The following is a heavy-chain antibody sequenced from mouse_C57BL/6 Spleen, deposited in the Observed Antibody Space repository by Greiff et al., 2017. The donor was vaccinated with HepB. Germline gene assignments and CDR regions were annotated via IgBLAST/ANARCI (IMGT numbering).Heavy chain of an antibody. Sequence: EVQLQQSGPVLVKPGASVKMSCKASGYTFTDYYMNWVKQSHGKSLEWIGVINPYNGGTSYNQKFKGKATLTVDKSSSTAYMELNSLTSEDSAVYYCARAGYGSSYEDWFAYWGQGTLFTVSA. V-gene: IGHV1-19*01. CDR2: INPYNGGT. CDR1: GYTFTDYY. CDR3: ARAGYGSSYEDWFAY. J-gene: IGHJ3*01. D-gene: IGHD1-1*01.